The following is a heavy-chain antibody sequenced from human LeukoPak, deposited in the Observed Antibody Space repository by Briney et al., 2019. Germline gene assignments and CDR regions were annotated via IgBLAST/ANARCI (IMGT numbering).Heavy chain of an antibody. Sequence: RSGGSLRLSCAASGFTFSSYGMHWVRQAPGKGLEWVAVISYDGSNKYYADSVKGRFTISRDNSKNTLYLQMNSLRAEDTAVYYCAKEAVGMATIFGVVTSYYYYGMDVWGQGTTVTVSS. CDR1: GFTFSSYG. J-gene: IGHJ6*02. CDR2: ISYDGSNK. V-gene: IGHV3-30*18. CDR3: AKEAVGMATIFGVVTSYYYYGMDV. D-gene: IGHD3-3*01.